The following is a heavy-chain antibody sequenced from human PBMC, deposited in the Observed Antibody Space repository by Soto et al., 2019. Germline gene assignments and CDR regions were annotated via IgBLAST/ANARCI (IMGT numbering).Heavy chain of an antibody. Sequence: VQLVQSGAEVKKPGSSVKVSCKASGGTFSSYAISWVRQAPGQGLEWMGGIIPIFGTANYAQKFQGRVTITADESTSTAYMELSSLRSEDTAVYYCARDPENYYDSSGYYYGFDYWGQGTLVTVSS. CDR1: GGTFSSYA. CDR3: ARDPENYYDSSGYYYGFDY. V-gene: IGHV1-69*01. J-gene: IGHJ4*02. CDR2: IIPIFGTA. D-gene: IGHD3-22*01.